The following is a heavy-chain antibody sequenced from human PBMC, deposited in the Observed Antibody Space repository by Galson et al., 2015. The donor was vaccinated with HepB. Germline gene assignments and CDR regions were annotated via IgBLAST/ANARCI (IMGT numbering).Heavy chain of an antibody. Sequence: SLRLSCAASGFTFSTYSMNWVRQAPGKGLEWVSSISSSGTYIYYADSVKGRFTISRDNAKNSLYLQMNSLRAEDTAVYYCARHGTPEGDYWGQGTLVTVSS. D-gene: IGHD1-14*01. CDR3: ARHGTPEGDY. CDR1: GFTFSTYS. V-gene: IGHV3-21*01. J-gene: IGHJ4*02. CDR2: ISSSGTYI.